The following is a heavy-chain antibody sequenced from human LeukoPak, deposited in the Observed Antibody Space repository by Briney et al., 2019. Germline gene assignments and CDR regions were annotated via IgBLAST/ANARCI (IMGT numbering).Heavy chain of an antibody. V-gene: IGHV4-39*07. D-gene: IGHD3-22*01. CDR3: ARNYYDSSGYYIDQFYFDY. CDR2: IYYTGST. J-gene: IGHJ4*02. CDR1: GGSITSINFY. Sequence: PSETLSLTCTVSGGSITSINFYWGWIRQPPGKGLEWIGSIYYTGSTYYKPSLKGRLTISVDTSKNQFSLKLSSVTAADTAVYYCARNYYDSSGYYIDQFYFDYWGQGTLVTVSS.